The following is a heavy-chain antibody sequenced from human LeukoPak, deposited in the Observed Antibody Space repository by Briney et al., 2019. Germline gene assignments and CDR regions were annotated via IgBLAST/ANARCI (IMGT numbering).Heavy chain of an antibody. J-gene: IGHJ4*02. CDR2: MYISESN. CDR3: ASDYLVGAPLDS. D-gene: IGHD1-26*01. V-gene: IGHV4-4*07. Sequence: SETLSLTCTVSGVSVTNFYWAWIRQPAGKGLVGIGRMYISESNNYTPSLKSRVTISIDKTKNEFSLRLRSVTAADTAVYYCASDYLVGAPLDSWGQGTLVTVSP. CDR1: GVSVTNFY.